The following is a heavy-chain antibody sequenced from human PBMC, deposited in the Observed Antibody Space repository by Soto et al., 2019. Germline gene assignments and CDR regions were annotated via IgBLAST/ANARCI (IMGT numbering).Heavy chain of an antibody. CDR1: GYTFTGYY. V-gene: IGHV1-2*02. CDR2: INPNSGGT. CDR3: ARVSGGGYYYGMDV. Sequence: ASVKVSCKASGYTFTGYYMHWVRQAPGQGLEWMGWINPNSGGTNYAQKFQGRVTMTRDMSISTAYMELSRLGSDDTAVYYCARVSGGGYYYGMDVWGQGTTVTVSS. D-gene: IGHD3-10*01. J-gene: IGHJ6*02.